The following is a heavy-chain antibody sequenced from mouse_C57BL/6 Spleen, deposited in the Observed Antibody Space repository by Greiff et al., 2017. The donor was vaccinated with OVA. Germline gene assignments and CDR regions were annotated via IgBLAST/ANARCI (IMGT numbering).Heavy chain of an antibody. D-gene: IGHD2-3*01. CDR1: GYTFTSYW. V-gene: IGHV1-72*01. CDR3: ARWGIYDGYYVDAMDY. Sequence: VQLKQSGAELVKPGASVKLSCKASGYTFTSYWMHWVKQRPGRGLEWIGRIDPNSGGTKYNEKFKSKATLTVDKPSSTAYMQLSSLTSEDSAVYYCARWGIYDGYYVDAMDYWGQGTSVTVSS. CDR2: IDPNSGGT. J-gene: IGHJ4*01.